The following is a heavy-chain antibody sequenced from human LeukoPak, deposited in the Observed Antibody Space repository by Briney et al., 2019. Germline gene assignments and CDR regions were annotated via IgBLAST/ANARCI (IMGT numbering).Heavy chain of an antibody. D-gene: IGHD2-15*01. CDR2: INHSGSS. J-gene: IGHJ6*03. CDR3: ARARIDICSGGSCNLVHDYYYYMDV. Sequence: RPSETLSLTCAVYGGSFSDYYWSWIRQPPGKGLEWIGEINHSGSSNNHPSLKSRVTISVDTSKNQFSLKLSSVTAADTAVYYCARARIDICSGGSCNLVHDYYYYMDVWGKGTTVTVSS. CDR1: GGSFSDYY. V-gene: IGHV4-34*01.